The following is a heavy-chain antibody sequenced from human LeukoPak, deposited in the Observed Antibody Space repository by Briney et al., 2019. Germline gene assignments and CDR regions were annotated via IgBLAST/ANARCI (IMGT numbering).Heavy chain of an antibody. V-gene: IGHV3-23*01. D-gene: IGHD1-14*01. CDR3: ANGMGYYYYYYMDV. J-gene: IGHJ6*03. CDR1: GFTFSSYA. CDR2: ISGSGGST. Sequence: GGSLRLSCAAAGFTFSSYAMSWVRQAPGKGLEWVSAISGSGGSTYYADSVKGRFTISRDNSKNTLYLQMNSLRAEDTAVYYCANGMGYYYYYYMDVWGKGTTVTVSS.